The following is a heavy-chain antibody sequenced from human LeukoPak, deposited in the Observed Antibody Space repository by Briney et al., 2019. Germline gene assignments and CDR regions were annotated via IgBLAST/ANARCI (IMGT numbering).Heavy chain of an antibody. D-gene: IGHD3-10*01. Sequence: SETLSLTCTVSGGSLSNYYWSWIRQPPGKGLEWIGYIADSGTTSYNPSLKNRVTTSLDTSKNQFSLQLRSVTAADTAVYYCARDFMVRGDQVNYYYYMDVWGTGATITVSS. CDR1: GGSLSNYY. J-gene: IGHJ6*03. CDR2: IADSGTT. V-gene: IGHV4-59*01. CDR3: ARDFMVRGDQVNYYYYMDV.